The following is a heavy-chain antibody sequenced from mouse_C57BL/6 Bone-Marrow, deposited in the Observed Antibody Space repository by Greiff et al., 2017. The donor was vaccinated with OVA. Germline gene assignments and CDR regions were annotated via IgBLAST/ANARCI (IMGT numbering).Heavy chain of an antibody. CDR2: INYDGSST. Sequence: EVQVVESEGGLVQPGRSMKLSCTASGFTFSDYYMAWVRQVPEKGLEWVANINYDGSSTYYLDSLKSRFIISRDNAKNILYLQMSSLKSEDTATYYCARDKGLRWYFDVWGTGTTVTVSS. V-gene: IGHV5-16*01. J-gene: IGHJ1*03. CDR1: GFTFSDYY. D-gene: IGHD2-4*01. CDR3: ARDKGLRWYFDV.